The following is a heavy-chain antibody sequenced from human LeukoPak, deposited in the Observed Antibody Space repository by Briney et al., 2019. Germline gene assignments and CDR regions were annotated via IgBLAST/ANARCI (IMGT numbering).Heavy chain of an antibody. CDR1: GYSFSSHW. CDR3: ARHSPIAAAGDDAFDI. Sequence: GESLKISCKGSGYSFSSHWIAWVRQVPGKGLEWMGIIYPGDSDTRYSPSFQGQVTISADKSISTAYLQWSSLKASDTAMYYCARHSPIAAAGDDAFDIWGQGTMVTVSS. D-gene: IGHD6-13*01. J-gene: IGHJ3*02. CDR2: IYPGDSDT. V-gene: IGHV5-51*01.